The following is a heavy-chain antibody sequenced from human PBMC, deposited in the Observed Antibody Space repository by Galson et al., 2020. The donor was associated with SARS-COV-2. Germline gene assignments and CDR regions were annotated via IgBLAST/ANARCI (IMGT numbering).Heavy chain of an antibody. Sequence: SETLSLTCAVSGTSISSGSYSWNWIRQPPGKGLEWIGYISHSGGTYYNPSLKSRVTISGDRSKNQCSLRLSSVTAADTAVYYCARLHYGEYAPEAVEMCGPGTRVT. CDR1: GTSISSGSYS. V-gene: IGHV4-30-2*01. J-gene: IGHJ3*02. D-gene: IGHD4-17*01. CDR3: ARLHYGEYAPEAVEM. CDR2: ISHSGGT.